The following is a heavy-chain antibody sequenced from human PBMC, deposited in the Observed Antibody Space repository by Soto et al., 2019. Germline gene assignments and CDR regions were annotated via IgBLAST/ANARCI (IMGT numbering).Heavy chain of an antibody. J-gene: IGHJ4*02. CDR1: GASISTNNW. CDR2: IYHSGNT. CDR3: AGGGVYFWGSYRNNPHFDY. V-gene: IGHV4-4*02. D-gene: IGHD3-16*02. Sequence: SETLSLTCAVSGASISTNNWWSWVRQPPGKGLEWIGEIYHSGNTNYNPSLKSRVTISVDKSNNQFSLKLSSVTAADTAVYYCAGGGVYFWGSYRNNPHFDYWGQGTWDTVSS.